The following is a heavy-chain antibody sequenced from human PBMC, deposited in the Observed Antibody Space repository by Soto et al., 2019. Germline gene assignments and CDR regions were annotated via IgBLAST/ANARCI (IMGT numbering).Heavy chain of an antibody. CDR2: ISSSSSTI. CDR1: GFTFSSYS. V-gene: IGHV3-48*01. J-gene: IGHJ4*02. CDR3: ARDKGVVAATPDY. Sequence: EVQLVESGGGLVQPGGSLRLSCAASGFTFSSYSMNWVRQAPGKGLEWVSYISSSSSTIYYADSVKGRFTISRDNAKNSLYLKMNSLRAEDTAVYYCARDKGVVAATPDYWGQGTLVTVSS. D-gene: IGHD2-15*01.